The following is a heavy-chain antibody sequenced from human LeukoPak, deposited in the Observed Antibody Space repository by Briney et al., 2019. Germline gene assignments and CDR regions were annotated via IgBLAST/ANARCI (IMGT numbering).Heavy chain of an antibody. CDR3: ARPSNRPWLVVS. CDR1: GFTFSSYS. V-gene: IGHV3-21*01. Sequence: GGSLRLSCAASGFTFSSYSMNWVRQAPGKGLGWVSSISSSSSYIYYADSVKGRFTISRDNAKNPLYLQMNSLRAEDTAVYYCARPSNRPWLVVSWGQGTLVTVSS. CDR2: ISSSSSYI. D-gene: IGHD6-19*01. J-gene: IGHJ4*02.